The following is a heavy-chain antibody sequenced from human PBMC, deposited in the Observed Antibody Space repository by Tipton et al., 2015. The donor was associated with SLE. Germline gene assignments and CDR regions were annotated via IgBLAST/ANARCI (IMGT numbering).Heavy chain of an antibody. Sequence: LRLSCTVSGGSISSYYWSWIRQPPGKGLEWIGYIYYSGSTNYNPSLKSRVTISVDTSKNQFSLKLSSVTAADTAVYYCARRYIKQWLAGAFDIGGQGTMVTVSS. CDR3: ARRYIKQWLAGAFDI. J-gene: IGHJ3*02. D-gene: IGHD6-19*01. V-gene: IGHV4-59*01. CDR1: GGSISSYY. CDR2: IYYSGST.